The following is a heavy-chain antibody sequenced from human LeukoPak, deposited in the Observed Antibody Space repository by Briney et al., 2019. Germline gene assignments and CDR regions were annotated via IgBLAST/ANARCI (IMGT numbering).Heavy chain of an antibody. CDR3: ARDRATVVTSNWFDP. CDR2: INPSGGST. CDR1: GYTFTSYY. J-gene: IGHJ5*02. D-gene: IGHD4-23*01. V-gene: IGHV1-46*01. Sequence: ASVKVSCKASGYTFTSYYMHWGRQAPGQGLEWMGIINPSGGSTSYAQKFQGRVTMTRDMSTSTVYMELSSLRSEDTAVYYCARDRATVVTSNWFDPWGQGTLVTVSS.